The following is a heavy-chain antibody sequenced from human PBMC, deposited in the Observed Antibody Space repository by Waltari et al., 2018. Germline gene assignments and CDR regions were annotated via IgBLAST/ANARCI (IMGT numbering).Heavy chain of an antibody. D-gene: IGHD5-12*01. CDR2: ISYDGSNK. CDR1: GFTFSCYA. V-gene: IGHV3-30*01. Sequence: VQLLESGGGLVQPGGSLRLSCAASGFTFSCYAMHWVRQAQGKGLEWVAVISYDGSNKHYADTVKGRFTISRDNSKNTLYLQMNSLRAEDTAVYYCAGGEDIVATITGVDYWGQGTLVTVSS. CDR3: AGGEDIVATITGVDY. J-gene: IGHJ4*02.